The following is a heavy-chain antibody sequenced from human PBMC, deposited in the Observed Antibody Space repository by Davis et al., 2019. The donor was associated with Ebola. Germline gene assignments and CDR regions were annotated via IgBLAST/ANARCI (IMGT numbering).Heavy chain of an antibody. CDR3: ARRSYYNGPINN. CDR1: GGSMSSGSYY. Sequence: MPSETLSLTCSVSGGSMSSGSYYWSWIRQHPGKGLEWIGYVYDSGSTYYNPSLKSRVSISLDTSQNQLSLNLNSVTAADTAVYYCARRSYYNGPINNWGRGTLVTVSS. J-gene: IGHJ4*02. V-gene: IGHV4-31*03. CDR2: VYDSGST. D-gene: IGHD3-22*01.